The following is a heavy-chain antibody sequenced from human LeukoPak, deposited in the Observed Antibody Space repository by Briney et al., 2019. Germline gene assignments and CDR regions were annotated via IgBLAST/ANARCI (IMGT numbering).Heavy chain of an antibody. D-gene: IGHD5-24*01. V-gene: IGHV3-48*01. CDR2: ISSSSSTI. Sequence: QPGGSLRLSCAASGFTFSSYSMNWVRQAPGKGLEWVSYISSSSSTIYYADSVKGRFTISRDNAKNSLYLQMNSLRAEDTAVYYCARSMAADYWGQGTLVTVSS. J-gene: IGHJ4*02. CDR1: GFTFSSYS. CDR3: ARSMAADY.